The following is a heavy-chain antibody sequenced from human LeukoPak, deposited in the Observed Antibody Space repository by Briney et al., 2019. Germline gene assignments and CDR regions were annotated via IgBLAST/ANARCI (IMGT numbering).Heavy chain of an antibody. CDR2: ISYDGSNK. D-gene: IGHD6-6*01. V-gene: IGHV3-30-3*01. J-gene: IGHJ4*02. Sequence: PGGSLRLSCAASGFTFSSYAMHWVRQAPGKGLEWVAVISYDGSNKYYADSVKGRFTISRDNSKNTLYLQMNSLRAEDTAVYYCARDWDSSSSSPDYWGQGTLVTVSS. CDR3: ARDWDSSSSSPDY. CDR1: GFTFSSYA.